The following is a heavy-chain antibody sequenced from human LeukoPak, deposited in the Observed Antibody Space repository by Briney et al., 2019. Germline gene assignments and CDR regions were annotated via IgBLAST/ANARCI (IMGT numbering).Heavy chain of an antibody. Sequence: PSETLSLTCAMHSESSGGDDWTWIRQPPGKGLEWIGEVSPGGSTRYNPSLRSRVTISLDTSRSRFSLRLSSVTAADTGVYYCARDGGTRLGFDPWGQGTLVTVSS. CDR1: SESSGGDD. CDR3: ARDGGTRLGFDP. CDR2: VSPGGST. V-gene: IGHV4-34*01. J-gene: IGHJ5*02. D-gene: IGHD3-16*01.